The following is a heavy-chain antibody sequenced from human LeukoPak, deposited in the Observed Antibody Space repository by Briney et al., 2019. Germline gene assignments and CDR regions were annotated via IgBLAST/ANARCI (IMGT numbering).Heavy chain of an antibody. CDR1: GYTFTSYG. CDR3: ARGSWELLWFGEFNWYFDL. CDR2: ISAYNGNT. V-gene: IGHV1-18*04. J-gene: IGHJ2*01. Sequence: ASVKVSCKASGYTFTSYGISWVRQAPGQGLEWMGWISAYNGNTNYAQKLQGRVTMTTDTSTSTAYMELRSLRSDDTAVYYRARGSWELLWFGEFNWYFDLWGRGTLVTVSS. D-gene: IGHD3-10*01.